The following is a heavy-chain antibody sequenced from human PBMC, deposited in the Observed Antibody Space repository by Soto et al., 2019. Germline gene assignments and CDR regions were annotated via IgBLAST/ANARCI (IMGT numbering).Heavy chain of an antibody. J-gene: IGHJ4*02. V-gene: IGHV4-30-4*08. CDR2: IYYSGST. CDR1: GGSISSGGYY. Sequence: PSETLSLTCTVSGGSISSGGYYWSWIRQHPGKGLEWIGYIYYSGSTYYNPSLKSRLTISVDTSKNQISLKLNSVTAADTAVYYCARDTGTYPYYFDYWGQGTLVTVSS. D-gene: IGHD1-26*01. CDR3: ARDTGTYPYYFDY.